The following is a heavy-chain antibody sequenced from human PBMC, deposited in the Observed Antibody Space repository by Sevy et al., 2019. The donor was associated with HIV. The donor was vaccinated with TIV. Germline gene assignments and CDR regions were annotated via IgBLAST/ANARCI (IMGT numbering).Heavy chain of an antibody. Sequence: GGSLRLSCAASGFTFNTYAMSWVRQAPGKGVEWVSAISGTGGSTYYTDSVKGRFTISRDNSKNTLYLQMNSLRAEHTAVYYCAKGRSSSSTYNFDYWGQGTLVTVSS. CDR1: GFTFNTYA. CDR2: ISGTGGST. D-gene: IGHD6-6*01. V-gene: IGHV3-23*01. CDR3: AKGRSSSSTYNFDY. J-gene: IGHJ4*02.